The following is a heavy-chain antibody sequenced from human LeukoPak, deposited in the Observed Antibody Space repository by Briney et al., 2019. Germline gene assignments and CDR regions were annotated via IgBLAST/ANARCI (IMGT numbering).Heavy chain of an antibody. D-gene: IGHD5-18*01. Sequence: PSETLSLTCTVSGGSISSYYWSWIRQPPGKGLEWIGYIYYSGSTNYNPSLKSRVTISVDTSKNQFSLKLSSVTAADTAVYYCAGLNVDTAYYYYMDVWGKGTTVTVSS. V-gene: IGHV4-59*01. CDR3: AGLNVDTAYYYYMDV. CDR2: IYYSGST. J-gene: IGHJ6*03. CDR1: GGSISSYY.